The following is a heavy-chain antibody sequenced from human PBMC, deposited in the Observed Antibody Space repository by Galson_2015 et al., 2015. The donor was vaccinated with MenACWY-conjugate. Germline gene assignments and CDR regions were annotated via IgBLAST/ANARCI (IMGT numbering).Heavy chain of an antibody. CDR3: AREELLQPLIDY. Sequence: SVKVSCKASGGTFSSYPISWVRQAPGQGLEWMGRIIPILGIANYAQKFQGRVTITADKSTSTAYMELSSLRSEDTAVYYCAREELLQPLIDYWGQGTLVTVSS. V-gene: IGHV1-69*04. CDR1: GGTFSSYP. D-gene: IGHD1-26*01. CDR2: IIPILGIA. J-gene: IGHJ4*02.